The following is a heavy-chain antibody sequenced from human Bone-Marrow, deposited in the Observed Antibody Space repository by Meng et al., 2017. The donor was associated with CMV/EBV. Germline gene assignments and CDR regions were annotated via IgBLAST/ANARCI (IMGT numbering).Heavy chain of an antibody. CDR2: MNPNRGNT. D-gene: IGHD2/OR15-2a*01. V-gene: IGHV1-8*01. Sequence: ASVKVSCKASGYTFSYYDIIWVRQASGQGLEWVGWMNPNRGNTAYAQKFQGRVTITRDTSTSIAYMELSSLRSGDTAVYYCARGQVQCSTINCHDYRFSGMDVCGQGTTVTVSS. J-gene: IGHJ6*01. CDR3: ARGQVQCSTINCHDYRFSGMDV. CDR1: GYTFSYYD.